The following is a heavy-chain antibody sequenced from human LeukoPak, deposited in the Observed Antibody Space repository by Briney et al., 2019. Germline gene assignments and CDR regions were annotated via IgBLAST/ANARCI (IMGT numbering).Heavy chain of an antibody. J-gene: IGHJ4*02. Sequence: SETLSLTCTVSGVSISSHYWSWLGQPAGKGLEGIGRIYSSGSTNYNPSLKSRVTMPVDTSKNQFSLKLSSVTAADTAVYYCARDLYGSGNYYGYFHYWGQGTLVTVSS. CDR1: GVSISSHY. D-gene: IGHD3-10*01. V-gene: IGHV4-4*07. CDR3: ARDLYGSGNYYGYFHY. CDR2: IYSSGST.